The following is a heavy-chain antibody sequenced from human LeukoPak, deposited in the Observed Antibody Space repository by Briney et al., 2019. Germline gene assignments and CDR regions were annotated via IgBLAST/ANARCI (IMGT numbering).Heavy chain of an antibody. V-gene: IGHV1-46*01. D-gene: IGHD2-21*02. CDR3: ARSGLLLDY. CDR1: GYTFITYH. Sequence: AAVKLSCKASGYTFITYHMHWVRQAPGQGLEWMGIISPSGGSTTYAQKFQGRVTMTGDTSTSTVYMELSSLRSEDTAVYYCARSGLLLDYWGEGTLAPVSS. J-gene: IGHJ4*02. CDR2: ISPSGGST.